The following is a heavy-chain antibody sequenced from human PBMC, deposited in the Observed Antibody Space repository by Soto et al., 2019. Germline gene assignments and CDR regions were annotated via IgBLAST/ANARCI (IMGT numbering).Heavy chain of an antibody. D-gene: IGHD1-1*01. Sequence: GGSLRLSCGVSGFTFSNYAMTWVRHSPGKGLEWVSTISGSGDSTHYADSVKGRFTISRDNSKNTLYLQMNSLRADDSAEYYYAKNEDDIYGTLYCFDTWGRGTLVTVSS. J-gene: IGHJ4*02. CDR1: GFTFSNYA. CDR3: AKNEDDIYGTLYCFDT. V-gene: IGHV3-23*01. CDR2: ISGSGDST.